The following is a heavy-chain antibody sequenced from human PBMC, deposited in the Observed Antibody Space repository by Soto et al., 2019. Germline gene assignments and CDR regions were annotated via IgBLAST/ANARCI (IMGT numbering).Heavy chain of an antibody. CDR3: TKDIDRGGWNGYQ. D-gene: IGHD1-1*01. CDR2: ISGSSVTT. Sequence: VGSLRLSCAASGFTFSSYAMSWVRQAPGKGLEWVSVISGSSVTTYSADSVKGRFTIPRDNSTTTLFLQLNSLRAEDAALYSCTKDIDRGGWNGYQWGQGTLVTVSS. V-gene: IGHV3-23*01. J-gene: IGHJ4*02. CDR1: GFTFSSYA.